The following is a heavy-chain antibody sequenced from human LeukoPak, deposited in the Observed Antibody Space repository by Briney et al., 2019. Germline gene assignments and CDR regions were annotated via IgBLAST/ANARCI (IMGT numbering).Heavy chain of an antibody. Sequence: GASVKVSFKASGYTFTGNYMHWVRQAPGQGLEWMGRINPNSGGTNYAQKCQGRVTMTRDTSISTAYMELSRLRSDDTAVYYCARDCSGGSCYSHWGQGTLVTVSS. CDR1: GYTFTGNY. CDR2: INPNSGGT. D-gene: IGHD2-15*01. CDR3: ARDCSGGSCYSH. J-gene: IGHJ4*02. V-gene: IGHV1-2*06.